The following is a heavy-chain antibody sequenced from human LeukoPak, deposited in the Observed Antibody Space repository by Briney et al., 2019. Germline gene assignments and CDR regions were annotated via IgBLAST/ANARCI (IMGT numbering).Heavy chain of an antibody. CDR1: HFTFNSYW. CDR3: ASSVDY. Sequence: PGGSLRLSCAASHFTFNSYWMSWVRQAPGKGLEWVSVIYSGGSTYYADSVKGRITISRDNSKNTLYLQMNSLRAEDTAVYYCASSVDYWGQGTLVTVSS. CDR2: IYSGGST. V-gene: IGHV3-66*01. J-gene: IGHJ4*02.